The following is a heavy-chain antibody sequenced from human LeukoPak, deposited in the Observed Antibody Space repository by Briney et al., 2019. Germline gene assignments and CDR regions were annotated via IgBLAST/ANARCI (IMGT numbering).Heavy chain of an antibody. V-gene: IGHV3-30*04. J-gene: IGHJ4*02. D-gene: IGHD5-18*01. CDR3: ARGRGYSYGSPLDY. CDR2: ISYDGSNK. CDR1: GFTFSSYA. Sequence: GGSLRLSCAASGFTFSSYAMHWVRQAPGKGLEWVAVISYDGSNKHYADSVKGRFTISRDNSKNTPYLQMNSLRAEDTAVYYCARGRGYSYGSPLDYWGQGTLVTVSS.